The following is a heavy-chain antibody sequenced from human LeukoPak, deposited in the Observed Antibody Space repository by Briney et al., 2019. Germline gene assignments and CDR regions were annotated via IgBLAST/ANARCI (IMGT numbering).Heavy chain of an antibody. CDR2: ISGSGGST. CDR1: GFTFSGYA. CDR3: AKDLHYYDSSGLDY. V-gene: IGHV3-23*01. J-gene: IGHJ4*02. Sequence: GGSLRLSCAASGFTFSGYAMSWVRQAPGKGLEWVSAISGSGGSTYYADSVKGRFTISRDNSKNTLYLQMNSLRAEDTAVYYCAKDLHYYDSSGLDYCGQGTLVTVSS. D-gene: IGHD3-22*01.